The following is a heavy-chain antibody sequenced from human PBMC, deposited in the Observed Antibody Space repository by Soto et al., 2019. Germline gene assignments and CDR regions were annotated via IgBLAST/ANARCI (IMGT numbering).Heavy chain of an antibody. CDR3: ARARGIQLWPLGD. D-gene: IGHD5-18*01. Sequence: SETLSLTCTVSGGSIIPYYWTWIRQPPGKGLGWIGYIYYTGNTKYNPSLKSRVTISVDTSKGQFSLTLSSVTAADTAVYYCARARGIQLWPLGDWGQGTLVTVSS. J-gene: IGHJ4*02. V-gene: IGHV4-59*01. CDR1: GGSIIPYY. CDR2: IYYTGNT.